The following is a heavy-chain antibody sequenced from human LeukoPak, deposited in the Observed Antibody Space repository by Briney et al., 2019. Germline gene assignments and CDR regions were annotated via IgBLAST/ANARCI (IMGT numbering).Heavy chain of an antibody. CDR3: ARAVMEYDWFDP. Sequence: ASVKVSCKASGGTFSSYAISWVRQAPGQGLEWMGRIIPIPGIANYAQKFQGRVTITADKSTSTAYMELSSLRSEDTAVYYCARAVMEYDWFDPWGQGTLVTVSS. J-gene: IGHJ5*02. D-gene: IGHD2-8*01. CDR1: GGTFSSYA. CDR2: IIPIPGIA. V-gene: IGHV1-69*04.